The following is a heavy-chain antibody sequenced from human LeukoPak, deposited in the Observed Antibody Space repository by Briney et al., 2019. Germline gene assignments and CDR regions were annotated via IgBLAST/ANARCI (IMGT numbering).Heavy chain of an antibody. D-gene: IGHD6-6*01. Sequence: SVKVSCKASGGTFTSYAISWVRHAPGQGLEWMGRIIPILGIANYAQKFQGRVTITADKSTSTAYMELSSLRSEDTAVYYCARGLGFAARPLYYFDYWGQGTLVTVSS. V-gene: IGHV1-69*04. CDR3: ARGLGFAARPLYYFDY. CDR2: IIPILGIA. CDR1: GGTFTSYA. J-gene: IGHJ4*02.